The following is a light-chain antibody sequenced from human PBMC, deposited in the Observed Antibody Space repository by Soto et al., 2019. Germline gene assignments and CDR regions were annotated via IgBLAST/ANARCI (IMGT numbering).Light chain of an antibody. CDR3: CSYAGSSSFYV. J-gene: IGLJ1*01. CDR2: EVN. Sequence: QSVLTQPASVPGSPGQSITISCTGTSSDVGSYNLVSWYQHHPDEAPKLIIYEVNKRPSGVSNRFSGSKSGNTASLTISGLQAEDEADYYCCSYAGSSSFYVFGSGTKATVL. V-gene: IGLV2-23*02. CDR1: SSDVGSYNL.